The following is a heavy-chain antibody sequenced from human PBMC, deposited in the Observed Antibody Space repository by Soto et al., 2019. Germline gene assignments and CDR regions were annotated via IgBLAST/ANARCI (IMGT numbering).Heavy chain of an antibody. J-gene: IGHJ6*04. D-gene: IGHD2-15*01. CDR1: GGTFSSYA. Sequence: PWASVKVSCKASGGTFSSYAISWVRQAPGQGLEWVGGIIPIFGTANYAQKFQGRVTITADKSTGTAYMELSSRRSEDTAVYYCASPLGYCSGGSCSYGMEVWGNGTTVTGSS. V-gene: IGHV1-69*06. CDR3: ASPLGYCSGGSCSYGMEV. CDR2: IIPIFGTA.